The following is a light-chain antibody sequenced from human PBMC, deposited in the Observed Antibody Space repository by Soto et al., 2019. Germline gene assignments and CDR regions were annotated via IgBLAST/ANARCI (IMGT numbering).Light chain of an antibody. CDR1: SGDVGGYNY. V-gene: IGLV2-14*01. CDR3: SSYTSGYTDV. CDR2: DVS. J-gene: IGLJ1*01. Sequence: QSALTQPASVSGSPGQSVTISCTGTSGDVGGYNYVSWYQQYPGKAPKLIIYDVSNRPSGVSDRFSGSKSVNTASLTISGLQAEDEADYYCSSYTSGYTDVFGTGTKLTVL.